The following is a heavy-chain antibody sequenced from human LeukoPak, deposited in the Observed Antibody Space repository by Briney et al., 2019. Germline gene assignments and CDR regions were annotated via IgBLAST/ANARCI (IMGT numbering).Heavy chain of an antibody. J-gene: IGHJ6*03. V-gene: IGHV4-34*01. Sequence: PSETLSLTCAVYGGSFSGYYWSWIRQPPGKGLEWIGEINHSGSTNYNPSLKSRVTISVDTSKNQFSLKLSSVTAADTAVYYCARAVVVTAGSYYYYYYMDVWGKGTTATVSS. CDR3: ARAVVVTAGSYYYYYYMDV. D-gene: IGHD2-21*02. CDR1: GGSFSGYY. CDR2: INHSGST.